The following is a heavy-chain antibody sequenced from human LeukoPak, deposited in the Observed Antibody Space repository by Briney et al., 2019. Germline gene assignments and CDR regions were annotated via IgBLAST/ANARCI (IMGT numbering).Heavy chain of an antibody. V-gene: IGHV3-7*01. Sequence: GGSLRLSCAASGFTFSSYWMSWVRRAPGKGLEWVANIKQDGSEKYYVDSVKSRFTISRDNAKNSLYLQMNSLRAEDTAVYYCASDYYYDSSGYQYNDAFDIWGQGTMVTVSS. D-gene: IGHD3-22*01. CDR1: GFTFSSYW. CDR3: ASDYYYDSSGYQYNDAFDI. CDR2: IKQDGSEK. J-gene: IGHJ3*02.